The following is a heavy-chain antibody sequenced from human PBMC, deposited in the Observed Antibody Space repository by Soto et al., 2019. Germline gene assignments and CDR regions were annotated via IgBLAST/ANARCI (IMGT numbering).Heavy chain of an antibody. CDR1: GFTFSSYG. CDR3: ARDLGSSGPFDS. Sequence: GGSLILSCAASGFTFSSYGMHWVRQAPGKGLEWVAVISYDGSNKYYADSVKGRFTISRDNSKNTLYLQMNSLRAEDTAVYYCARDLGSSGPFDSWGQGTLGTVSA. J-gene: IGHJ4*02. CDR2: ISYDGSNK. V-gene: IGHV3-30*03. D-gene: IGHD3-22*01.